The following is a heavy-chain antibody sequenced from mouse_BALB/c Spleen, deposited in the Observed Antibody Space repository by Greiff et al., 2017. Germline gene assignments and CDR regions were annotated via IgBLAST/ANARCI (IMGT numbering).Heavy chain of an antibody. V-gene: IGHV5-12-2*01. CDR2: ISNGGGST. Sequence: EVKLVESGGGLVQPGGSLKLSCAASGFTFSSYTMSWVRQTPEKRLEWVAYISNGGGSTYYPDTVKGRFTISRDNAKNTLHLQMSSLKSEDTAMYYCARLQVFFDYWGQGTTLTVSS. CDR1: GFTFSSYT. CDR3: ARLQVFFDY. J-gene: IGHJ2*01.